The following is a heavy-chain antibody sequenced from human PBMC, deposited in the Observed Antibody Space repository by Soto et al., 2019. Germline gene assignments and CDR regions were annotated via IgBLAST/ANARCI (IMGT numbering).Heavy chain of an antibody. D-gene: IGHD2-21*02. Sequence: PGGSLRLSCTASGFTFSSYEMNWVRQAPGKGMEWVSFISTTSRTKYYADSVKGRFTISRDNAQNSLYRQLNSLRAEDTAVYYCAKDDFTDRGDDYFDYWGPGTLVTVSS. J-gene: IGHJ4*02. CDR1: GFTFSSYE. CDR2: ISTTSRTK. V-gene: IGHV3-48*03. CDR3: AKDDFTDRGDDYFDY.